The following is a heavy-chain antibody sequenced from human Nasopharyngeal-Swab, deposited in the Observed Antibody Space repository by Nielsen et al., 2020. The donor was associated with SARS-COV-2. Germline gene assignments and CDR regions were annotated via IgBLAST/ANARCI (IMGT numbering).Heavy chain of an antibody. CDR3: AKVRFSMYFFDMDV. J-gene: IGHJ6*03. CDR1: GYTFSSYA. D-gene: IGHD3-3*01. V-gene: IGHV3-23*01. CDR2: SASDDNT. Sequence: GESLKISCAASGYTFSSYAMNWVRQAPGKGLEWVSTSASDDNTFYADSVKGRFTISRDKSKSTVHLQMNSLRVEDTAVYFCAKVRFSMYFFDMDVWGQGTTVTVSS.